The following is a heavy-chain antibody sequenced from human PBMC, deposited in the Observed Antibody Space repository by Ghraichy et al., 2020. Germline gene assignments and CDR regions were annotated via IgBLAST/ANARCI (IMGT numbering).Heavy chain of an antibody. CDR2: IYYTGST. CDR3: ARRGYCSGGRCYTHFDY. CDR1: GGSISTYY. D-gene: IGHD2-15*01. J-gene: IGHJ4*02. Sequence: AETLSLTCTVSGGSISTYYWSWIRQPPGKGLEWIGYIYYTGSTNYNPSLKSRVTISVDTSKNQFSLKLSSVTAADTAVYYCARRGYCSGGRCYTHFDYWGQGTLVTVSS. V-gene: IGHV4-59*08.